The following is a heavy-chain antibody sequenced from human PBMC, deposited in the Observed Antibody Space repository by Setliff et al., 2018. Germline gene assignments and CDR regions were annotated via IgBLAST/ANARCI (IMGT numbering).Heavy chain of an antibody. CDR1: GGSINNYY. J-gene: IGHJ6*03. Sequence: PSETLSLTCTVPGGSINNYYWSWIRQPAGKGLEWIGRVYRRGSTNFTPSLKSRVTISLDTSKNQFSLNLTSVTAADTAVYYCARASSGWYSAYYYYMGVWGKGTTVTVSS. CDR2: VYRRGST. D-gene: IGHD6-19*01. V-gene: IGHV4-4*07. CDR3: ARASSGWYSAYYYYMGV.